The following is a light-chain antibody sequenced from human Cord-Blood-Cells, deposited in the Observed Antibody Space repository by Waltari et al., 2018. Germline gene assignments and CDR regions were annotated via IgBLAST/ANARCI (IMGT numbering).Light chain of an antibody. J-gene: IGLJ2*01. V-gene: IGLV2-14*01. CDR3: SSYTSSSTYVV. CDR1: RSDVGGYHY. Sequence: QSALTNPAPVPGSPGQPITISRTGTRSDVGGYHYVPWYQQHPGKAPKRMIYEVSNRPSGVSNRFSGSKSGNTASLTISGLQAEDEADYYCSSYTSSSTYVVFGGGTKLTVL. CDR2: EVS.